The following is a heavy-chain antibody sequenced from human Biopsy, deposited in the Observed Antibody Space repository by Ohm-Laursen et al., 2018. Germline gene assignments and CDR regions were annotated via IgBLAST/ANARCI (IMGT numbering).Heavy chain of an antibody. CDR2: IRSKPKSYAT. CDR1: GFTFSASA. V-gene: IGHV3-73*01. Sequence: SLRLSCTASGFTFSASAVHWVRQASGKGLEWVGRIRSKPKSYATTYAASVTGRFTISRDDSKNTTYLQMNSLKTEDTAVYYCTLEGAGFDNWGQGTLVTVSS. J-gene: IGHJ4*02. CDR3: TLEGAGFDN. D-gene: IGHD3-10*01.